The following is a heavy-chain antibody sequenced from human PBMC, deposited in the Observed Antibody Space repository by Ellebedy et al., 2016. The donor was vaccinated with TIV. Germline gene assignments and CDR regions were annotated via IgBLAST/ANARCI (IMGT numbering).Heavy chain of an antibody. D-gene: IGHD3-10*01. CDR3: ARVRKPLLWFGELTDAFDI. CDR1: GFTFSSYA. CDR2: ISYDGSNK. V-gene: IGHV3-30-3*01. Sequence: GGSLRLSXAASGFTFSSYAMHWVRQAPGKGLEWVAVISYDGSNKYYADSVKGRFTISRDNSKNTLYLQMNSLRAEDTAVYYCARVRKPLLWFGELTDAFDIWGQGTMVTVSS. J-gene: IGHJ3*02.